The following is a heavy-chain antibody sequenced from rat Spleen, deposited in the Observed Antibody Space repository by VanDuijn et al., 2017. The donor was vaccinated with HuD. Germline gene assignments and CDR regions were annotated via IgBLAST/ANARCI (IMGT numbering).Heavy chain of an antibody. J-gene: IGHJ2*01. D-gene: IGHD1-4*01. Sequence: EVQLVESGGCLVQPGRSLKLSCAASGFTFSSFAMAWIRQAPGKGLEWIASITNTGDSTYYLDSVKGRFTISRNNAKSTLYLQMSSLRSEDTATYYCSPLPGRNLAYWGQGVVVTVSS. V-gene: IGHV5-31*01. CDR1: GFTFSSFA. CDR3: SPLPGRNLAY. CDR2: ITNTGDST.